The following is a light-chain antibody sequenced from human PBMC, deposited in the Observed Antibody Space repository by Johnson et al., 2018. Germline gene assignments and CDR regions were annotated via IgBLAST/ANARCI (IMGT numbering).Light chain of an antibody. CDR2: ENN. CDR3: GTWESSMSAVIV. CDR1: SSNIGNNY. Sequence: QSVLTQPPSVSAAPGQKVTISCSVSSSNIGNNYVTWYQQLPGTAPKLLIYENNKRPSGIPDRFSGSKSGTSATMGITGLQTGDEAAYYCGTWESSMSAVIVFGTGTKVTVL. V-gene: IGLV1-51*02. J-gene: IGLJ1*01.